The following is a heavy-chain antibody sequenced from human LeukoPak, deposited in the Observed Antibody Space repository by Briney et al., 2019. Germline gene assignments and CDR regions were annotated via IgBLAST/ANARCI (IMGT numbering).Heavy chain of an antibody. CDR1: GFTFSSYG. D-gene: IGHD5-18*01. CDR2: ISYDGSNK. V-gene: IGHV3-30*18. J-gene: IGHJ4*02. CDR3: AKSYSYED. Sequence: GGSLRLSCAVSGFTFSSYGMHWVRQAPGKGLEWVAVISYDGSNKYYADSVKGRFTISRDNSKNTLYLQMNSLRAEDTAVYYCAKSYSYEDWGQGTLVTVSS.